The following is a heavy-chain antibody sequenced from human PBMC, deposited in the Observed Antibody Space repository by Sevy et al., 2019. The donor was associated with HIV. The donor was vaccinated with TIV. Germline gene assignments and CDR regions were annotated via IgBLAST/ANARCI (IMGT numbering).Heavy chain of an antibody. CDR1: GISFSNYW. CDR2: INQDGSEK. J-gene: IGHJ3*02. Sequence: GGSLRLSCAASGISFSNYWMSWVRQAPGKGLEWVANINQDGSEKKFVGSVKSRFTISRDNAKNSVYLQMNSLTAEETAVYYCARDRWAKYPEDGFDIWGQGPMVTVSS. V-gene: IGHV3-7*01. CDR3: ARDRWAKYPEDGFDI.